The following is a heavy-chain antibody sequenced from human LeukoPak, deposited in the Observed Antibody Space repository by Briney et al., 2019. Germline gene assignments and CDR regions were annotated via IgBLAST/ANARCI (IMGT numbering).Heavy chain of an antibody. D-gene: IGHD6-19*01. J-gene: IGHJ5*02. CDR1: GGSISSYY. CDR3: ARGIAVAGQRTNWFDP. CDR2: IYYSGST. Sequence: SETLSLTCTVSGGSISSYYWSWIRQPPGKGLEWIGYIYYSGSTNYNPSLKSRVTISVDTSKNQFSLKLSSVTAADTAVYYCARGIAVAGQRTNWFDPWGQGTLVTVSS. V-gene: IGHV4-59*01.